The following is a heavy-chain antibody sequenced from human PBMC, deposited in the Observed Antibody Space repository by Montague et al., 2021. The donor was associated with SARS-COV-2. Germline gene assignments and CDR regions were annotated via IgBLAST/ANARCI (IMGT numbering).Heavy chain of an antibody. V-gene: IGHV4-34*01. CDR1: GGPFSGSS. CDR2: ITPSGNS. Sequence: SETLSLTCAVFGGPFSGSSWSWIRQSPGKGLEWIGEITPSGNSNYSPSLKSRATISVDTSKYQFSLRVTSVTVADTAVYYCAREEGSGYYWFDPWGPGTLVTVSS. D-gene: IGHD5-18*01. J-gene: IGHJ5*02. CDR3: AREEGSGYYWFDP.